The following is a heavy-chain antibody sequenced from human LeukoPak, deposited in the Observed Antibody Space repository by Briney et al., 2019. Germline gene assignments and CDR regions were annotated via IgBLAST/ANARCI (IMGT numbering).Heavy chain of an antibody. D-gene: IGHD3/OR15-3a*01. CDR2: MNPNSGNT. Sequence: ASVKVSCKASGYTFTSYDINWVRQATGQGLEWMGWMNPNSGNTGYAQKFQGRVTMTRNTSIRTAYMELSSLRSEDTAVYYCASGVGGLYYYYGMDVWGQGTTVTVSS. CDR1: GYTFTSYD. V-gene: IGHV1-8*01. CDR3: ASGVGGLYYYYGMDV. J-gene: IGHJ6*02.